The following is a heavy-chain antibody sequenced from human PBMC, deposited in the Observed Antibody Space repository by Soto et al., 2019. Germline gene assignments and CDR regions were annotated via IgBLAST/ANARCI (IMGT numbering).Heavy chain of an antibody. V-gene: IGHV1-69*01. Sequence: QVQLVQSGAEVKKPGSSVKVSCKASGGTFNNYAINWVRQAPGQGLEWMGVIVPMFGTATYAQKFQGRITITADEYTGTAYMELSTLTSEDTALYYCARWDGYCTSASCYSALDYWGKGTLVTVSS. J-gene: IGHJ4*02. CDR3: ARWDGYCTSASCYSALDY. CDR1: GGTFNNYA. D-gene: IGHD2-2*03. CDR2: IVPMFGTA.